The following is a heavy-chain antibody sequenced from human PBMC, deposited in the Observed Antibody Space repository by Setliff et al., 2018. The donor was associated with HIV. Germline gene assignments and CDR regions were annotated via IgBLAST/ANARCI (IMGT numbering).Heavy chain of an antibody. Sequence: ASVKVSCKASGDIFSRYGISWVRQAPGQGLEWMGGIIPIYGTANSAQKFQGRVTITADESTSTAYMELRSLRSDDTAVYYCARGTRVGANDAFDIWGQGTMVTVSS. J-gene: IGHJ3*02. CDR3: ARGTRVGANDAFDI. V-gene: IGHV1-69*13. CDR2: IIPIYGTA. D-gene: IGHD1-26*01. CDR1: GDIFSRYG.